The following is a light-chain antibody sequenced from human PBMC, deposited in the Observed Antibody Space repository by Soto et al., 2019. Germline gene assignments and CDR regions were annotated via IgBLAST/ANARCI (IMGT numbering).Light chain of an antibody. Sequence: DIVMTQSPDSLAVSLGERATINCKSCQSVLYSSNNKNYLAWYQQKPGQPPKLLIYWASTRESGVPDRFSGSGSGSDFTLTISSLQAEDVAVYYCQQYHSTPRTFGGGTKVEIK. CDR3: QQYHSTPRT. V-gene: IGKV4-1*01. CDR2: WAS. CDR1: QSVLYSSNNKNY. J-gene: IGKJ4*01.